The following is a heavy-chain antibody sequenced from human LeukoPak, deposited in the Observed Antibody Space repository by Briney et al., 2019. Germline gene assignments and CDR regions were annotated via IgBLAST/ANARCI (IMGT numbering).Heavy chain of an antibody. CDR1: GYTLTELS. D-gene: IGHD6-25*01. V-gene: IGHV1-69*13. Sequence: SVKVSCKVSGYTLTELSMHWVRQAPGQGLEWMGGIIPTFGTANYAQKFQGRVTITADESTSTAYMELSSLRSEDTAVYYCARGAAIEPFDYWGQGTLVTVSS. J-gene: IGHJ4*02. CDR2: IIPTFGTA. CDR3: ARGAAIEPFDY.